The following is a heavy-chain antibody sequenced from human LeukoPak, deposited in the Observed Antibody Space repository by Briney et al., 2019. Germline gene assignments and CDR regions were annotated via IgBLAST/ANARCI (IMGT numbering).Heavy chain of an antibody. CDR3: AKDRFLEWLSQYYFDY. Sequence: GGSLRLSCAASGLTFSSYGMHWVRQAPGKGLEWVAFIRYDGSNKYYADSVKGRFTISRDNSKNTLYLQMNSLRAEDTAVYYCAKDRFLEWLSQYYFDYWGQGTLVTVSS. CDR1: GLTFSSYG. CDR2: IRYDGSNK. D-gene: IGHD3-3*01. J-gene: IGHJ4*02. V-gene: IGHV3-30*02.